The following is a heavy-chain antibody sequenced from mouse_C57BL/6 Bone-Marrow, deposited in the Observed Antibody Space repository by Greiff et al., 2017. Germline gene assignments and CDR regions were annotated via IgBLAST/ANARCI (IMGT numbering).Heavy chain of an antibody. Sequence: EVKLVESGGDLVKPGGSLKLSCAASGFTFSSYGMSWVRQTPDKRLEWVATISSGGSYTYYPDSVKGRFTISRDNAKNTLYLQMSSLKSEDTAMYYCASPFITTVVASGDVWGTGTTVTVSS. CDR2: ISSGGSYT. J-gene: IGHJ1*03. V-gene: IGHV5-6*01. CDR3: ASPFITTVVASGDV. CDR1: GFTFSSYG. D-gene: IGHD1-1*01.